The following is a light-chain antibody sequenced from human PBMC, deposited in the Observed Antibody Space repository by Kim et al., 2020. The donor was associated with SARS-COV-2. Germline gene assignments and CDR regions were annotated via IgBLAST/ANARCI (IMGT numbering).Light chain of an antibody. Sequence: SYELTQPPSVSVAPGKTARITCGGNNIGSKSVHWYQQKPGQAPVLVIYYDSDRPSGIPERFSGSNSGNTATLTISRVEAGDEAYYYCQVWDSDSDHVVFG. V-gene: IGLV3-21*04. CDR3: QVWDSDSDHVV. CDR2: YDS. CDR1: NIGSKS. J-gene: IGLJ2*01.